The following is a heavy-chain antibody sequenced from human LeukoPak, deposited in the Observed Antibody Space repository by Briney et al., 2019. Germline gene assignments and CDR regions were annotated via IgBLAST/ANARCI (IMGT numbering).Heavy chain of an antibody. CDR1: GYTFTGYY. J-gene: IGHJ6*03. Sequence: ASVKVSCKASGYTFTGYYMHRVRQAPGQGLEWMGWINPNSGGTNYAQKFQGRVTMTRDTSISTAYMELSRLRSDDTAVYYCARGILGRDYYYYMDVWGKGTTVTVSS. D-gene: IGHD7-27*01. CDR3: ARGILGRDYYYYMDV. CDR2: INPNSGGT. V-gene: IGHV1-2*02.